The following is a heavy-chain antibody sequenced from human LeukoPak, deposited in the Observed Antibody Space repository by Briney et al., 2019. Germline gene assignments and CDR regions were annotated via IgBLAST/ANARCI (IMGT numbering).Heavy chain of an antibody. V-gene: IGHV3-21*01. CDR2: ISVRSNYI. J-gene: IGHJ4*02. D-gene: IGHD3-22*01. CDR3: VRLRRNSDTSGFYYYYDY. Sequence: GGSLRLSCAASRYTFSSYSIKWVRQAPGKGLEWVASISVRSNYIYYADSVRGRFSISRDDARDSLYLQMNSLRAEDTAVYYCVRLRRNSDTSGFYYYYDYWGQGTLVTVSS. CDR1: RYTFSSYS.